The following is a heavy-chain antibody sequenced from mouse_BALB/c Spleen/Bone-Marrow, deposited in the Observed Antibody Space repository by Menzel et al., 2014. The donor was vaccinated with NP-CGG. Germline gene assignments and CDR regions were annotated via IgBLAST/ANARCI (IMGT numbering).Heavy chain of an antibody. CDR1: GFNIEDSY. D-gene: IGHD1-1*01. V-gene: IGHV14-3*02. CDR2: IDPANGNT. Sequence: EVQLQESGAEIVKPGASVKSSCTTSGFNIEDSYIYWMRQRPEQGLEWIGRIDPANGNTKYDPKFQGKATITVDTSSATAYLQLSSLASEDTAVYYCARNYGSSLDYGGQGTAVAVSS. J-gene: IGHJ2*01. CDR3: ARNYGSSLDY.